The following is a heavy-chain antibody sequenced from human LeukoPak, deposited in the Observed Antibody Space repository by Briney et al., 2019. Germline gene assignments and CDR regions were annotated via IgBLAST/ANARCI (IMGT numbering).Heavy chain of an antibody. D-gene: IGHD5-24*01. CDR3: ARVRDGSQDY. CDR2: ISSGGSTL. CDR1: GFTFSSYE. J-gene: IGHJ4*02. V-gene: IGHV3-48*03. Sequence: PGGSLRLSCEASGFTFSSYEMNWVRQAPGKGLEWVSYISSGGSTLYYADSVKGRFTIPRDNAKNSLYLQMNSLRAEDTAFYYCARVRDGSQDYWGQGTLVTVSS.